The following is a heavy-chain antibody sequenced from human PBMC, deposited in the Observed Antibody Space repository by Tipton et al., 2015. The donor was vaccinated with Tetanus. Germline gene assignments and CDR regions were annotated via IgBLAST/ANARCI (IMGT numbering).Heavy chain of an antibody. J-gene: IGHJ4*02. CDR3: ARAHCTDGVCNFDF. CDR2: IYPGDSDT. V-gene: IGHV5-51*01. CDR1: GYIFNNYW. Sequence: QLVQSGGEVKKPGESLKISCKGSGYIFNNYWIGWVRQEPGKGLEWMGIIYPGDSDTRYSPSFQGKVTIAVDKSINTAYLQWSSLKASDTSMFYCARAHCTDGVCNFDFWGQGALVTVAS. D-gene: IGHD2-8*01.